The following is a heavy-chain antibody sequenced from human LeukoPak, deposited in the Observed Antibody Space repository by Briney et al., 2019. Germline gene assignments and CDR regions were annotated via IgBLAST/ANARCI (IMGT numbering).Heavy chain of an antibody. D-gene: IGHD5-12*01. J-gene: IGHJ6*03. Sequence: GGSLRLSCAASGFTFRNHGMHWVRQAPGKGLEWVAFIWYDGGEKYYADSVKGRFTISRDNSKNTLNVQMNSLRTEDTAVYYCVRGYSVIFKHYYYYYMDVWGKGTTVTVSS. CDR2: IWYDGGEK. CDR3: VRGYSVIFKHYYYYYMDV. V-gene: IGHV3-30*02. CDR1: GFTFRNHG.